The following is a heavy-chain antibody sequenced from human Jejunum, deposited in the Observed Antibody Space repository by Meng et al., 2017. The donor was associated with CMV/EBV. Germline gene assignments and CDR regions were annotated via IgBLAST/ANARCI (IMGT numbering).Heavy chain of an antibody. CDR2: ISYSGGS. V-gene: IGHV4-61*01. CDR1: GYSISSGYY. Sequence: SGYSISSGYYWGWIRQPPGKGLEWIGHISYSGGSNYNPSLKSRVTISVDTSESQFSLKLSSVTAADTAMYYCARDPGGHHGGLDVWGQGTTVTVSS. D-gene: IGHD3-10*01. J-gene: IGHJ6*02. CDR3: ARDPGGHHGGLDV.